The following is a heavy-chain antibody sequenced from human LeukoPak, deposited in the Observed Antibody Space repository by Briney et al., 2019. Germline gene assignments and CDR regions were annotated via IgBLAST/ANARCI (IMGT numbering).Heavy chain of an antibody. CDR2: IYPGDSDT. CDR3: ARALGGSYLDDAFDI. J-gene: IGHJ3*02. Sequence: GESLKISCKGSGYSFTSYWIGWVRQMPGKGLEWMGIIYPGDSDTRYSPSFQGQVTISADKSISTAYLQWGSLKASDTAMYYCARALGGSYLDDAFDIWGQGTMVTVSS. CDR1: GYSFTSYW. V-gene: IGHV5-51*01. D-gene: IGHD1-26*01.